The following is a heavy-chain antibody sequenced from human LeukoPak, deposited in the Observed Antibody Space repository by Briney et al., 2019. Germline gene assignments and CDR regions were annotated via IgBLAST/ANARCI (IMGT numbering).Heavy chain of an antibody. CDR3: ARAGVWDYSDSSGYHNAAFDI. V-gene: IGHV5-51*01. J-gene: IGHJ3*02. CDR1: GYSFTSYW. D-gene: IGHD3-22*01. Sequence: GESLKISCKGSGYSFTSYWIGWVRQMPGKGLEWMGIIYPGDSDTRYSPSFPGQVTISADKSISTAYMDLSRLRSDDTAVYYCARAGVWDYSDSSGYHNAAFDIWGQGTMVTVSS. CDR2: IYPGDSDT.